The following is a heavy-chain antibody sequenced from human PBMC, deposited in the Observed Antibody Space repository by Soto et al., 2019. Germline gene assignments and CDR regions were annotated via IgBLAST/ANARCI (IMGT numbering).Heavy chain of an antibody. CDR3: ARDFDWNIGDYYYGMDV. D-gene: IGHD3-9*01. CDR2: IKQDGSEK. V-gene: IGHV3-7*05. CDR1: GFTFSSYW. J-gene: IGHJ6*02. Sequence: GGSLRLSCAASGFTFSSYWMSWVRQAPGKGLEWVANIKQDGSEKYYVDSVKGRFTISRDNAKNSLYLQMNSLRAEDTAVYYCARDFDWNIGDYYYGMDVWGQGTTVTVSS.